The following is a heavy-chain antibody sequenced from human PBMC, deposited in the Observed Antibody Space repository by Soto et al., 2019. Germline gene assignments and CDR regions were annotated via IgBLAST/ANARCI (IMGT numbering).Heavy chain of an antibody. V-gene: IGHV1-18*04. CDR2: INPYNCNT. Sequence: QAQLVQSGAEVRKPGASVKVSGKASGFTFTNFGISWVRQAPGQGLEWMGGINPYNCNTRYTQKFQGRVTMPADTSTSTAYLELKSLVSDDTDMYYCERDSTSPSCISTSCPRGVWFDPWGQGSLLLVSS. D-gene: IGHD2-2*01. CDR1: GFTFTNFG. J-gene: IGHJ5*02. CDR3: ERDSTSPSCISTSCPRGVWFDP.